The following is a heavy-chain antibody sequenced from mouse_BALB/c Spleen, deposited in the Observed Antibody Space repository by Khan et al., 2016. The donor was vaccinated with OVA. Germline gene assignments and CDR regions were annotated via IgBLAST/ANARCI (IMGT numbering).Heavy chain of an antibody. D-gene: IGHD1-1*01. CDR3: ERSVYYSGSTFDYVDL. CDR2: ISYSGHT. Sequence: EVELVESGPGLMKPPQSLSLTCTVTGYSITSDYAWNCIRQFPGNKLEWMGYISYSGHTSYNPSLKSRISVTRDTSKNQFFLQLNSVTTEDTATYFCERSVYYSGSTFDYVDLWCQGTTLTGYS. J-gene: IGHJ2*01. CDR1: GYSITSDYA. V-gene: IGHV3-2*02.